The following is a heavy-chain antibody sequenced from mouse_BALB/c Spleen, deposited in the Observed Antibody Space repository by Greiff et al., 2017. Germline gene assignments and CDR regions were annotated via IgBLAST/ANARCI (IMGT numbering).Heavy chain of an antibody. CDR3: ARDGNYLYWYFDV. Sequence: EVQLVESGPELVKPGASVKMSCKASGYTFTSYVMHWVKQKPGQGLEWIGYINPYNDGTKYNEKFKGKATLTSDKSSNTAYMELSSLTSEDSAVYYCARDGNYLYWYFDVWGAGTTVTVSS. CDR1: GYTFTSYV. J-gene: IGHJ1*01. CDR2: INPYNDGT. D-gene: IGHD2-1*01. V-gene: IGHV1-14*01.